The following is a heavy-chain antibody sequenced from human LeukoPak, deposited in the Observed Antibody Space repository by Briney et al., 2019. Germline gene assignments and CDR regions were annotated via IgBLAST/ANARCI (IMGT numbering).Heavy chain of an antibody. Sequence: ASVKVSCKAYGYTFTSYDINWVRQATGQWLEWMGWMNPNSGNTGYVQKFQGRVTMTRNTSISTAYMELSSLRSEDTAVYYCARGNSGYDLYYFDYWGQGTLVTVSS. V-gene: IGHV1-8*01. D-gene: IGHD5-12*01. CDR1: GYTFTSYD. J-gene: IGHJ4*02. CDR2: MNPNSGNT. CDR3: ARGNSGYDLYYFDY.